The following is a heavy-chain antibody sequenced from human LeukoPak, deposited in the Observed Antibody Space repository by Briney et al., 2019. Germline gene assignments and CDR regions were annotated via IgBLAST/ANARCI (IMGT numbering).Heavy chain of an antibody. J-gene: IGHJ4*02. CDR3: TRFRGSGSSTLYSFDY. D-gene: IGHD3-10*01. V-gene: IGHV3-23*01. Sequence: GGSLRLSCAASQFTFNNNAMSWVRQAPGQGLEWVSGLSGDSSSINYAATLKGRFTISRDNSKNILYLQMNRLRADDTAVYYCTRFRGSGSSTLYSFDYWGQGSLVTVAP. CDR1: QFTFNNNA. CDR2: LSGDSSSI.